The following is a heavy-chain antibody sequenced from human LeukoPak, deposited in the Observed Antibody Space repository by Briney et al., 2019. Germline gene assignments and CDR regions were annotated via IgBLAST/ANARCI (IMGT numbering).Heavy chain of an antibody. D-gene: IGHD2-2*01. CDR1: GFTFSSYS. CDR3: AKDSAAQYSAGREFDY. CDR2: ISGSGGST. J-gene: IGHJ4*02. V-gene: IGHV3-23*01. Sequence: PGGSLRLSCAASGFTFSSYSMSWVRQAPGKGLEWVSAISGSGGSTYYADSVKGRFTISRDNSKNTLYLQMNSLRAEDTAVYYCAKDSAAQYSAGREFDYWGQGTLVTVSS.